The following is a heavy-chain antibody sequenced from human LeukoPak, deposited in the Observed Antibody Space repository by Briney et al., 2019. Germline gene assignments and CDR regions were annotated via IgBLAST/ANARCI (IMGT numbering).Heavy chain of an antibody. Sequence: GGSLRLSCAASGFTFSDYSMNWVRQAPGKGLEWISYIGIDSGNTNYADSVKARFTISGDKAKSSLYLQMNSLRVEDTAVYYCARDYKYAFDNWGQGTLVTVSS. D-gene: IGHD5-24*01. CDR1: GFTFSDYS. CDR2: IGIDSGNT. CDR3: ARDYKYAFDN. V-gene: IGHV3-48*01. J-gene: IGHJ4*02.